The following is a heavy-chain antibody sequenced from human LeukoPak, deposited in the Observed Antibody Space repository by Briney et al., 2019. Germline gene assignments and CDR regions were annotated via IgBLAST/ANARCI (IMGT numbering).Heavy chain of an antibody. J-gene: IGHJ4*02. D-gene: IGHD5/OR15-5a*01. Sequence: ASVKVSCKASGYTFTGYYMHWVRQAPGQGLEWVGWINPHSGGTNHAQKFQGRVTMTRDTSISTAYMELSRLRSDDTAVYYCARFDQVSETAGGYWGQGTLVTVSS. CDR1: GYTFTGYY. V-gene: IGHV1-2*02. CDR3: ARFDQVSETAGGY. CDR2: INPHSGGT.